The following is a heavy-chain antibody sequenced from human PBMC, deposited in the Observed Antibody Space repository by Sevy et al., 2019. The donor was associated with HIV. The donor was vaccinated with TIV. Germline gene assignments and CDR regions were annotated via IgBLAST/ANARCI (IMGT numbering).Heavy chain of an antibody. D-gene: IGHD3-22*01. V-gene: IGHV3-21*01. CDR2: ISSSSSYI. Sequence: GESLKISCAASGFTFSSYSMNWVRQAPGKGLEWVSSISSSSSYIYYAASVKGRFTISRDNAKNSLYLQMNSLRAEDTAVYYCARDAALSNYYDSSGYPNAFDIWGQGTMVTVSS. J-gene: IGHJ3*02. CDR1: GFTFSSYS. CDR3: ARDAALSNYYDSSGYPNAFDI.